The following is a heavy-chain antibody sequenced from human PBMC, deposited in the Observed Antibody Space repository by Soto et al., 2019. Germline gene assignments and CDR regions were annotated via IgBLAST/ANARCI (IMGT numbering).Heavy chain of an antibody. Sequence: SETLSLTCTVSGGSISSYYWSWIRQPPGKGLEWIGYIYYSGSTNYNPSLKSRGTISVDTSKNKFSLKLSSVTAADTAVYYCARAYSNYVSSLDWFYPWGQGNLVTVYS. CDR3: ARAYSNYVSSLDWFYP. V-gene: IGHV4-59*01. D-gene: IGHD4-4*01. CDR1: GGSISSYY. CDR2: IYYSGST. J-gene: IGHJ5*02.